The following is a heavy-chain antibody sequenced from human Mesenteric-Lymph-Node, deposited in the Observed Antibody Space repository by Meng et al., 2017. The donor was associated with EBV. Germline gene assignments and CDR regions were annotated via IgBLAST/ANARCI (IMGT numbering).Heavy chain of an antibody. D-gene: IGHD1-26*01. Sequence: QVQVGQCGAEVKKPGSSVKVSCKASGDTISSYAISWVRQAPGQGLEWMGGIIPMYPSVSYSQKFQGRVTLSADESTSTVYMELRSLTSEDTAVYYCARDPRSPPGGTFWGQGTLVTVSS. V-gene: IGHV1-69*01. CDR1: GDTISSYA. CDR2: IIPMYPSV. CDR3: ARDPRSPPGGTF. J-gene: IGHJ4*02.